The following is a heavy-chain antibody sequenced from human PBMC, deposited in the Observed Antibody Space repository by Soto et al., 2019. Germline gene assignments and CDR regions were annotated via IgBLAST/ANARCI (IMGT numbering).Heavy chain of an antibody. CDR2: IYYSGST. Sequence: SETLSLTCTVSGGSISSSSYYWGWIRQPPGKGLEWIGSIYYSGSTYYNPSLKSRVTISVDTSKNQFSLKLSSVTAADTAVYYCARLLREENWFDPWGQGTLVTVS. J-gene: IGHJ5*02. CDR1: GGSISSSSYY. V-gene: IGHV4-39*01. CDR3: ARLLREENWFDP.